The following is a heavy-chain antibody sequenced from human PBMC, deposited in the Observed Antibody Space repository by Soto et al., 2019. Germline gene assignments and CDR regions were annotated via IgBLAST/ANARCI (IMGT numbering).Heavy chain of an antibody. D-gene: IGHD2-15*01. CDR2: ISSSSSTI. Sequence: GGSLRLSCAASGFTFSSYSMNWVRQAPGKGLEWVSYISSSSSTIYYADSVKGRFTISRDNAKNSLYLQMNSLRDEDTAVYYCARDKGYCSGGSCYDCFDYWGQGTLVT. V-gene: IGHV3-48*02. CDR3: ARDKGYCSGGSCYDCFDY. J-gene: IGHJ4*02. CDR1: GFTFSSYS.